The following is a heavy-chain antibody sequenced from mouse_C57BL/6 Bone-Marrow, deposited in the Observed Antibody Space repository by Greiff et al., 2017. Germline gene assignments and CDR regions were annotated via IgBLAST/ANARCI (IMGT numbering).Heavy chain of an antibody. CDR2: IRFKAYNYTN. D-gene: IGHD1-1*01. J-gene: IGHJ2*01. CDR3: TLIYYDGSYYFDY. Sequence: EVKLMESGGGLVQPGGSMKLSCAASGFTFSNYWMYWVRQSPEKGLEWVAQIRFKAYNYTNKNKESVKGSFTISRDESKRSVKLKMNNLRAEDTEIYYCTLIYYDGSYYFDYWGQGTTLTVAS. V-gene: IGHV6-3*01. CDR1: GFTFSNYW.